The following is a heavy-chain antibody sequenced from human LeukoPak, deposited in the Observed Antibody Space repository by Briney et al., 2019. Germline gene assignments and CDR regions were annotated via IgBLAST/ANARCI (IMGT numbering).Heavy chain of an antibody. J-gene: IGHJ4*02. CDR2: ISGSGGST. V-gene: IGHV3-23*01. CDR3: AKVERAFVTGFFDF. CDR1: GFTFSSYA. D-gene: IGHD1-1*01. Sequence: GGSLRLSCAASGFTFSSYAMTWVRQAPGKGLEWVSGISGSGGSTYYAGSVKGRFTISRDSSKNTLYLQMNSLRAEDTALYYCAKVERAFVTGFFDFWGQGTLVTVSS.